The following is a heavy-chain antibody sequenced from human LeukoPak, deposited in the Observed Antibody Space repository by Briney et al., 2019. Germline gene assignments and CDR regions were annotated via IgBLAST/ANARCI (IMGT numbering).Heavy chain of an antibody. CDR2: IYYSGST. J-gene: IGHJ5*02. CDR3: ARGHYYDRKSNWFDP. V-gene: IGHV4-39*01. CDR1: GGSISSSSYY. D-gene: IGHD3-22*01. Sequence: PSETLSLTCTVSGGSISSSSYYWGWIRQPPGKGLEWIGSIYYSGSTYYNPSLKSRVTISVDTSKNQFSLKLSSVTAADTAVYYCARGHYYDRKSNWFDPWGQGTLVTVSS.